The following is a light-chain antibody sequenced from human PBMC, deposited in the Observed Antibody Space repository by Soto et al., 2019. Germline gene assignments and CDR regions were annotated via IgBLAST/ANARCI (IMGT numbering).Light chain of an antibody. CDR3: SSYTSSIPFV. V-gene: IGLV2-14*01. J-gene: IGLJ1*01. CDR2: DVS. Sequence: QSALTQPASVSGSPGQSITISCTGTSSDVGGYNYVSWYQQHPGKAPKLMIFDVSDRPSGVSNRFSASKSGNTAALTISGLQAEDEADYYCSSYTSSIPFVLGTGTKLTVL. CDR1: SSDVGGYNY.